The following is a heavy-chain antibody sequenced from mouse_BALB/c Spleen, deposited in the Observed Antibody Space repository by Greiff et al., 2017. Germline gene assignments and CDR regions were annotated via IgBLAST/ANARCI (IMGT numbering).Heavy chain of an antibody. CDR1: GFSLTSYG. J-gene: IGHJ4*01. Sequence: QVQLQQSGPGLVQPSQSLSITCTVSGFSLTSYGVHWVRQSPGKGLEWLGVIWSGGSTDYNAAFISRLSISKDNSKSQVFFKMNSLQANDTAIYYCARNWNGYYVGFYYYAMDYWGQGTSVTVSS. CDR3: ARNWNGYYVGFYYYAMDY. CDR2: IWSGGST. V-gene: IGHV2-2*02. D-gene: IGHD2-3*01.